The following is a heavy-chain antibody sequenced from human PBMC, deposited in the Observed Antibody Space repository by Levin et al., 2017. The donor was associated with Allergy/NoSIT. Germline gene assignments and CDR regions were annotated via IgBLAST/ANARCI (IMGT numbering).Heavy chain of an antibody. CDR1: GYTFTGYY. CDR2: INPNSGGT. D-gene: IGHD3-10*01. Sequence: ASVKVSCKASGYTFTGYYMHWVRQAPGQGLEWMGWINPNSGGTNYAQKFQGRVTMTRDTSISTAYMELSRLRSDDTAVYYCARGGLYYYGSGSYYNAPEDYWGQGTLVTVSS. V-gene: IGHV1-2*02. J-gene: IGHJ4*02. CDR3: ARGGLYYYGSGSYYNAPEDY.